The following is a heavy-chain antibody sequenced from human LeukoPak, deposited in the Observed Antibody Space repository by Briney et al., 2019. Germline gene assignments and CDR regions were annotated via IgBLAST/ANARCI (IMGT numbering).Heavy chain of an antibody. Sequence: GASVKVSCKASGYTFTSYGISWVRQAPGQGLEWMGWISAYNGNTNYAQKLQGRVTMTTDTSTSTAYMELRGLRSDDTAVYYCARDWASDWYGYVLGNFDYWGQGTLVTVSS. CDR1: GYTFTSYG. J-gene: IGHJ4*02. CDR2: ISAYNGNT. D-gene: IGHD6-19*01. V-gene: IGHV1-18*01. CDR3: ARDWASDWYGYVLGNFDY.